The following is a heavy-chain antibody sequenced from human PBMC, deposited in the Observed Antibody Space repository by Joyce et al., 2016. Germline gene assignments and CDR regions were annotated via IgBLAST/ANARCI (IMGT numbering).Heavy chain of an antibody. CDR1: GFSLSTSGMR. J-gene: IGHJ6*03. CDR2: IDWTDDK. CDR3: ARTPYDCSSTSCHHYMDV. D-gene: IGHD2-2*01. Sequence: QVTLKESGPALVKPTQTLTLTCTFSGFSLSTSGMRVSWIRPPPGKALEWLARIDWTDDKFYSSSLKTRLTISKDTSKNQVVLTMTKMDPVDTATYYCARTPYDCSSTSCHHYMDVWGEGTTVTISS. V-gene: IGHV2-70*04.